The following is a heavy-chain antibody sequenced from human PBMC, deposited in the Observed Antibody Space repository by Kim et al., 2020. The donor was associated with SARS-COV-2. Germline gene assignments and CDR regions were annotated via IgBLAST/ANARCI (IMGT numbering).Heavy chain of an antibody. J-gene: IGHJ6*02. CDR2: IYYSGST. CDR1: GGSISSSSYY. D-gene: IGHD5-12*01. Sequence: SETLSLTCTVSGGSISSSSYYWGWIRQPPGKGLEWIGSIYYSGSTYYNPSLKSRVTISVDTSKNQFSLKLSSVTAADTAVYYCARQTHGYSGYGYYYGMDVWGQGTTVTVSS. CDR3: ARQTHGYSGYGYYYGMDV. V-gene: IGHV4-39*01.